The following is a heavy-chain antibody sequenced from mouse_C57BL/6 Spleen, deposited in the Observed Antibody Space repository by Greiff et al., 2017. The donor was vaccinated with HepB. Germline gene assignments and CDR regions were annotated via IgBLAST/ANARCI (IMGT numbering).Heavy chain of an antibody. CDR2: IDPENGDT. D-gene: IGHD2-1*01. Sequence: EVQLQQSGAELVRPGASVKLSCTASGFNIKDDYMHWVKQRPEQGLEWIGWIDPENGDTEYASKFQGKATITADTSSNTAYLQLSSLTSEDTAVYYCTRFYYGNPYWGQGTLVTVSA. J-gene: IGHJ3*01. CDR3: TRFYYGNPY. V-gene: IGHV14-4*01. CDR1: GFNIKDDY.